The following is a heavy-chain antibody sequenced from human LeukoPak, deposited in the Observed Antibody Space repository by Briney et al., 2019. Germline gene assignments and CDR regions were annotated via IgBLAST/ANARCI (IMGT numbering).Heavy chain of an antibody. D-gene: IGHD1-26*01. Sequence: QPGGSLRLSCAASGFTFSSYAMSWVRQAPGKGLEWVSAISGSGGSTYYADSVKGRFTISRDNSKNTLYLQMNSLRAEDTAVYYCAKGPPESGSYYRYFDYWGQGTLVTVSS. CDR3: AKGPPESGSYYRYFDY. CDR1: GFTFSSYA. J-gene: IGHJ4*02. V-gene: IGHV3-23*01. CDR2: ISGSGGST.